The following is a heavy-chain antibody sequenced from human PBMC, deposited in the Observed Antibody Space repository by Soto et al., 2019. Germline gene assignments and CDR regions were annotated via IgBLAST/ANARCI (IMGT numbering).Heavy chain of an antibody. CDR2: IYYSGST. CDR3: ARDSDGTFYSYGMDL. J-gene: IGHJ6*02. V-gene: IGHV4-31*03. D-gene: IGHD3-10*01. CDR1: GGSISSGGYY. Sequence: TLSLTCTMSGGSISSGGYYWSWIRQHPGKGLEWIGNIYYSGSTYYNPSLKSRVTISVDTSKNQFSLKLRSMTAADTAVYYCARDSDGTFYSYGMDLWGQGTTVTVS.